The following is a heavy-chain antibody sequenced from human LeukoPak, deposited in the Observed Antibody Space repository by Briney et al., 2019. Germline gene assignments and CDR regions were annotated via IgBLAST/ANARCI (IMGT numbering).Heavy chain of an antibody. CDR3: VRAGGWLRSYYYYYMDV. CDR2: IYSGGST. V-gene: IGHV3-53*01. D-gene: IGHD5-24*01. Sequence: GGSLRLSCAASGFTVDSNYMSWVRQAPGKGLDWVSLIYSGGSTFYADSVKGRFTISRDNSKNTLYLQMNSLRAEDTAVYYCVRAGGWLRSYYYYYMDVWGKGTTVTVSS. CDR1: GFTVDSNY. J-gene: IGHJ6*03.